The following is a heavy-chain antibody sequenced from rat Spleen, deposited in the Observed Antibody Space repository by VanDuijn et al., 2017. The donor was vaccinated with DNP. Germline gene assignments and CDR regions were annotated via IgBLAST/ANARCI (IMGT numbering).Heavy chain of an antibody. CDR3: TTDAAY. J-gene: IGHJ3*01. CDR2: ISPDGSNT. Sequence: EVQVVESGGGLVQPGRSLKLSCLASGFTFGDYFMSWVRQAPSMGLAWVASISPDGSNTYYRNSVTGRFTISRDNGKSSLYLQMDGLRSEDTATYYCTTDAAYWGQGTLVTVSS. CDR1: GFTFGDYF. V-gene: IGHV5-20*01.